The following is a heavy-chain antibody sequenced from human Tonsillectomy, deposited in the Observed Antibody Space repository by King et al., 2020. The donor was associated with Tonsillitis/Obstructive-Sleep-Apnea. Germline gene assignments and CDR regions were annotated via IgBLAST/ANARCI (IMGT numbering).Heavy chain of an antibody. CDR2: ISGPGGGT. D-gene: IGHD2-21*01. CDR3: ANADELRFFPPYFMDV. CDR1: GFTFSNFA. Sequence: VQLVESGGGLVQPGGSLRLACAASGFTFSNFAMSWVRQAPGKGLEWVAGISGPGGGTYYADSVKGRFTISRDNSKNTLYLQMSSLRAEDTALYYCANADELRFFPPYFMDVWGNGTTVTVSS. V-gene: IGHV3-23*04. J-gene: IGHJ6*03.